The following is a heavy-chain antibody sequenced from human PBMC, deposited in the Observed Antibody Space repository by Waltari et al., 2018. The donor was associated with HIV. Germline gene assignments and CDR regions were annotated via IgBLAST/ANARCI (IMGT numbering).Heavy chain of an antibody. Sequence: QVQLVESGGGVVQPGGAPSVYWAMSVFTFNNYGIHWVRQAPGKGLEWVAVIWYDGSKTYYEGSVKGRFTISRDTSKNTVYLQMSSLRAEDTALYYCARDQEFMTIVTPLAYWGQGTPVTVSS. J-gene: IGHJ4*02. CDR1: VFTFNNYG. V-gene: IGHV3-33*01. CDR3: ARDQEFMTIVTPLAY. CDR2: IWYDGSKT. D-gene: IGHD4-4*01.